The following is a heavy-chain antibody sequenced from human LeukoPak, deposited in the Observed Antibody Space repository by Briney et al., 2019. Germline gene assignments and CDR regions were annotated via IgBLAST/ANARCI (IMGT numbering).Heavy chain of an antibody. CDR3: RGSGESLDC. D-gene: IGHD3-10*01. Sequence: GGSLKLSCAASGFTFSGSIIHWVRQASGKGLEWVGRIRTKSNSYATAYAASVKGRFTISRDDSNNTAYLQMNTLRTEDTAVYYCRGSGESLDCWGQGTLVTVSS. J-gene: IGHJ4*02. V-gene: IGHV3-73*01. CDR2: IRTKSNSYAT. CDR1: GFTFSGSI.